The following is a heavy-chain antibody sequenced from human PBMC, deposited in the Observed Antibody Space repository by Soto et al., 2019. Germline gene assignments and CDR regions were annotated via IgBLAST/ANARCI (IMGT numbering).Heavy chain of an antibody. Sequence: ASVKVSCKASGGTFSSYAISWVRQAPGQRLEWMGGIIPIFGTANYAQKFQGRVTITADESTSTAYMELSSLRSEDTAVYYCARGGIAAAGEVDYYYGMDVWGQGTTVTVSS. V-gene: IGHV1-69*13. J-gene: IGHJ6*02. D-gene: IGHD6-13*01. CDR3: ARGGIAAAGEVDYYYGMDV. CDR2: IIPIFGTA. CDR1: GGTFSSYA.